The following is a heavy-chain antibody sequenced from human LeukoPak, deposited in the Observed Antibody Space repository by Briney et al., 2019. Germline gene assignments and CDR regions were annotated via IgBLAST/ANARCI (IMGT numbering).Heavy chain of an antibody. CDR1: GFTFSSDF. J-gene: IGHJ3*02. CDR3: VREDNAFNI. Sequence: GGSLRLSCAASGFTFSSDFMHWIRQAPGEGLMYVSQISGDETYTNYADSVKGRFTVSRDNAKNSLYLQMNSLRAEDTAVYYCVREDNAFNIWGQGTLVTVSS. CDR2: ISGDETYT. V-gene: IGHV3-74*01.